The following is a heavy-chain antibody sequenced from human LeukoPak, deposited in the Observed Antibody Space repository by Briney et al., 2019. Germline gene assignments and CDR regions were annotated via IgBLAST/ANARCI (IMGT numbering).Heavy chain of an antibody. J-gene: IGHJ4*02. CDR2: ISGSGGST. V-gene: IGHV3-23*01. D-gene: IGHD1-26*01. Sequence: PGGSLRLSCAASGFTFSSYAMSCVRQAPGKGLEWVSAISGSGGSTYYADSVKGRFTISRDNSKNTLYLQMNSLRAEDTAVYYCAKDKPAYYSGRRGPLLYFDYWGQGTLVTVSS. CDR3: AKDKPAYYSGRRGPLLYFDY. CDR1: GFTFSSYA.